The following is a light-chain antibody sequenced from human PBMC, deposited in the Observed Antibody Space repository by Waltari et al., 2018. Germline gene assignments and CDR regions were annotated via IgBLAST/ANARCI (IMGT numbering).Light chain of an antibody. Sequence: QSVLTQPPSVSGAPGQRVTISCTGSSSXIGAGYDVHWYQQLPGTAPKLLIYGNSNRPSGVPDRFSGSESGTSASLAITGLQAEDEADYYCQSYDSSLSVVFGGGTKLTVL. J-gene: IGLJ2*01. CDR2: GNS. V-gene: IGLV1-40*01. CDR3: QSYDSSLSVV. CDR1: SSXIGAGYD.